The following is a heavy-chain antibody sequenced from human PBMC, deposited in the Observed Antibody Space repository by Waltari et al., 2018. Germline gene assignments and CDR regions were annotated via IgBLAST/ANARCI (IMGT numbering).Heavy chain of an antibody. CDR3: ARATNSGWYGD. CDR2: IYYSGST. Sequence: QVQLQESGPGLVKPSQTLSLTCTVSGGSISSGGYYWSWIRQHPGKGLEWIGYIYYSGSTYYNPSLKSLVTISVDTSKNQFSLQLNSVTPEDTALYYCARATNSGWYGDWGQGTLVTVSS. V-gene: IGHV4-31*01. D-gene: IGHD6-19*01. J-gene: IGHJ4*02. CDR1: GGSISSGGYY.